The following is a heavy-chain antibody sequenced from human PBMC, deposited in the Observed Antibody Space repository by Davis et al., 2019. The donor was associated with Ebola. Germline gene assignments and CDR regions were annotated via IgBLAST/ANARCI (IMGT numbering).Heavy chain of an antibody. D-gene: IGHD2-21*02. CDR1: GGSIRSSNYY. J-gene: IGHJ4*02. CDR2: IFYTGTT. Sequence: GSLRLSCSVSGGSIRSSNYYCSCVRQPPGKGPVWIGSIFYTGTTYFNPSLSSRVAVSVDTSKNHFSLKLSSVTAADTAIYYCAIQVVGTTGVFDFWGQGTLVTVSS. V-gene: IGHV4-39*02. CDR3: AIQVVGTTGVFDF.